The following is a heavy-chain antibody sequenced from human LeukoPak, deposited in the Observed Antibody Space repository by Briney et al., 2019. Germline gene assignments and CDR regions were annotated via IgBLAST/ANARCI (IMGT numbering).Heavy chain of an antibody. V-gene: IGHV4-59*05. D-gene: IGHD2-15*01. CDR1: GGSISSYY. J-gene: IGHJ4*02. CDR2: IYYSGST. CDR3: ARGAYCSGGSCYKYFDY. Sequence: SETLSLTCTVSGGSISSYYWSWIRQPPGKGLEWIGSIYYSGSTYYNPSLKSRVTISVDTSKNQFSLKLSSVTAADTAVYYCARGAYCSGGSCYKYFDYWGQGTLVTVSS.